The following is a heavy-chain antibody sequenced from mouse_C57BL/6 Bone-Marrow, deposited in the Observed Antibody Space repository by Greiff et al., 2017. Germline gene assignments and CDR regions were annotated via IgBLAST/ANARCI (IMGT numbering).Heavy chain of an antibody. V-gene: IGHV1-50*01. J-gene: IGHJ3*01. D-gene: IGHD2-3*01. Sequence: QVQLQQPGAELVKPGASVKLSCKASGYTFTSYWMQWVKQRPGQGLEWIGEIDPSDSYTNYNPKFKGKATLTVDTSSRTAYMQLSSLTSEDSAVYYCASGYLAWFAYWGQGTLVTVSA. CDR1: GYTFTSYW. CDR2: IDPSDSYT. CDR3: ASGYLAWFAY.